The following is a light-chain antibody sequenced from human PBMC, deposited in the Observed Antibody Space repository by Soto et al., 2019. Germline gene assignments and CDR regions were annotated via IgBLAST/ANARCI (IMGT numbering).Light chain of an antibody. J-gene: IGLJ1*01. CDR3: SSFRRSNNIC. CDR1: SSDVGGYNY. Sequence: QSVLAQPASVSGSPGQSITISCTGTSSDVGGYNYVSWYQHHPGTAPKLIIYEVTNRPSGISNRFSGSKSGNTASLTISGLQAEDEGDYSCSSFRRSNNICFGTGTKSPS. V-gene: IGLV2-14*01. CDR2: EVT.